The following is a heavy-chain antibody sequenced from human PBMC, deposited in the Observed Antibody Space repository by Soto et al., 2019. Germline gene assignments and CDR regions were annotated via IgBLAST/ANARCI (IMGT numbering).Heavy chain of an antibody. Sequence: SETLSLTCAVSGGSISSSNWWSWVRQPPGKGLEWIGEIYHSGSTNYNPSPKSRVTISVDKSKNQFSLKLSSVTAADTAVYYCARAAGYCSSTSCYTGHYYGMDVWGQGTTVTVSS. CDR1: GGSISSSNW. D-gene: IGHD2-2*02. CDR3: ARAAGYCSSTSCYTGHYYGMDV. V-gene: IGHV4-4*02. J-gene: IGHJ6*02. CDR2: IYHSGST.